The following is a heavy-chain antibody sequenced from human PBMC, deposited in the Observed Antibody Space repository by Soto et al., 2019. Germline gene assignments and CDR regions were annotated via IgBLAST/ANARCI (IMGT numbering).Heavy chain of an antibody. J-gene: IGHJ6*03. CDR2: IYSGGST. CDR1: DFTVSSNY. CDR3: ARDSVFWFGELNYMDV. Sequence: EVQLVESGGGLVQPGGSLRLSCEASDFTVSSNYMSWVRQAPGKGLEWVSVIYSGGSTYYADSVRGRFTISRDSSKNTIYLQMNSLRAEDTAVYYCARDSVFWFGELNYMDVWGKGTPVTVSS. D-gene: IGHD3-10*01. V-gene: IGHV3-66*01.